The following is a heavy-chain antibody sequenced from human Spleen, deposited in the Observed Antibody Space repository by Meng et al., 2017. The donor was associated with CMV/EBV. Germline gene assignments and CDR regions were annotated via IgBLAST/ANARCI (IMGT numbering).Heavy chain of an antibody. D-gene: IGHD3-3*01. J-gene: IGHJ6*02. CDR3: ARGLYDLWSGSIFVYYAMDV. V-gene: IGHV4-61*01. CDR1: GGSVSSASYY. Sequence: SETLSLTCSVSGGSVSSASYYLTWIRQPPGKGLEWIGHIYYSGSTKYNPSLKSRVTISVDTSKNQFSLKLSSVTAADTAVYYCARGLYDLWSGSIFVYYAMDVWGQGTTVTVS. CDR2: IYYSGST.